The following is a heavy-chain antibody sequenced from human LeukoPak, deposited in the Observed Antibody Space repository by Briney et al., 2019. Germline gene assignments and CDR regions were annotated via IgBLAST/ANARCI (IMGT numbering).Heavy chain of an antibody. CDR2: ISGSGGST. CDR1: GFTFSSYA. D-gene: IGHD6-19*01. V-gene: IGHV3-23*01. J-gene: IGHJ4*02. CDR3: AKSYMVGQWLVEGYYFDY. Sequence: PGGSLRLSCAASGFTFSSYAMSWVRQAPGKGLEWVSAISGSGGSTYYADSVKGRFTISRDNSKNTLYLQMNSLRAEDTAVYYCAKSYMVGQWLVEGYYFDYWGQGTLVTVSS.